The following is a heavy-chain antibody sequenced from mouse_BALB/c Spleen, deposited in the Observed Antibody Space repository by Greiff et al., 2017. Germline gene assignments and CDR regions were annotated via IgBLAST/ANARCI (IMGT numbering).Heavy chain of an antibody. CDR2: ISYSGST. J-gene: IGHJ3*01. CDR1: GYSITSDYA. CDR3: ASKPFAY. Sequence: VQLKESGPGLVKPSQSLSLTCTVTGYSITSDYAWNWIRQFPGNKLEWMGYISYSGSTSYNPSLKSRISITRDTSKNQFFLQLNSVTTEDTATYYCASKPFAYWGQGTLVTVSA. V-gene: IGHV3-2*02.